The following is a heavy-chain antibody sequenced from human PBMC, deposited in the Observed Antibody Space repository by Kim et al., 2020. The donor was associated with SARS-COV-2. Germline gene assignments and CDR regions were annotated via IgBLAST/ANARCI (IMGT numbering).Heavy chain of an antibody. J-gene: IGHJ4*02. V-gene: IGHV1-2*02. D-gene: IGHD6-6*01. CDR3: ARAYSSSSGFDY. Sequence: NYAQKLQGRVTMTRDTSISTAYMELSRLRSDDTAVYYCARAYSSSSGFDYWGQGTLVTVSS.